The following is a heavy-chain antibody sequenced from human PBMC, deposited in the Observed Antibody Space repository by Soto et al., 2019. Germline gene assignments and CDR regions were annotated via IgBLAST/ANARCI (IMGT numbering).Heavy chain of an antibody. CDR2: IAGSGIST. CDR1: GFTFSSYA. CDR3: ARDLSSGVLRNWFDP. D-gene: IGHD2-8*02. Sequence: GGSLRLSCAASGFTFSSYAMTWVRQAPGKGLEWVASIAGSGISTFDADAVKGRFTISRDNSRDTVYLQMSGLRADDTAVYYCARDLSSGVLRNWFDPWGQGTQVTVSS. V-gene: IGHV3-23*01. J-gene: IGHJ5*02.